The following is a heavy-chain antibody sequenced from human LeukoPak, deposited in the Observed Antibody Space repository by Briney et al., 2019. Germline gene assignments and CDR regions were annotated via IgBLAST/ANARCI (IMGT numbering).Heavy chain of an antibody. CDR3: ARAPGNDAFDI. Sequence: GSSVKVSCKASGGTFINYAISWVGQAPGQGLEWMGRIIPILGVANYAQKFQGRVSITADKSTGTAYMELSSLRSEDTAVYFCARAPGNDAFDIWGQGTMVTVSS. V-gene: IGHV1-69*04. CDR1: GGTFINYA. D-gene: IGHD7-27*01. J-gene: IGHJ3*02. CDR2: IIPILGVA.